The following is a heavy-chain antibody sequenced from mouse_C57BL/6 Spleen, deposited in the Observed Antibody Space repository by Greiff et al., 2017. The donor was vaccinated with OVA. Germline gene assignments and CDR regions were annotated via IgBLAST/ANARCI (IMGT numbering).Heavy chain of an antibody. CDR1: GYTFTTYP. CDR3: AGGVYYYCSSYGEYYFDY. J-gene: IGHJ2*01. V-gene: IGHV1-47*01. D-gene: IGHD1-1*01. CDR2: FHPYNDDT. Sequence: VQLQQSGAELVKPGASVKMSCKASGYTFTTYPIEWMKQTHGKSLEWIGNFHPYNDDTKYNEKFKGKATLTVEKSSSTVYLELSRLTSDDSAVYYCAGGVYYYCSSYGEYYFDYWGQGTTLTVSS.